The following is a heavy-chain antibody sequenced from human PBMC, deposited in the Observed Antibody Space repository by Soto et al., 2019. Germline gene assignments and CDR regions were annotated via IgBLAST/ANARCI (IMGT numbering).Heavy chain of an antibody. J-gene: IGHJ4*02. Sequence: SETLSLTCTVSGDSIRSYYWSWIRQPPGKGLEWIGYIYYSGYTSYNPSLKSRVTISVDTSKNQFSLKLNSVTAADTAVYYCARCFSGNYTPRTEEQYYFDSWGQGNLVTVSS. CDR1: GDSIRSYY. D-gene: IGHD1-26*01. CDR3: ARCFSGNYTPRTEEQYYFDS. CDR2: IYYSGYT. V-gene: IGHV4-59*01.